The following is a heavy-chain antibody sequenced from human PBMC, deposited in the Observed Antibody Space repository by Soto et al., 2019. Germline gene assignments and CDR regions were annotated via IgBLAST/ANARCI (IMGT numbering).Heavy chain of an antibody. CDR2: IYYSGST. D-gene: IGHD4-17*01. CDR1: GGSISGGDYY. Sequence: QVQLQEAGPGLVKPSQTLSLTCTVSGGSISGGDYYWSWIRQPPGKGLEWIGYIYYSGSTYYNPSLKSRVTISVDTSKNQFSLKLSYVTAADTAVYYCARGVEYGDYGFRPDNWGQGTLVTVSS. V-gene: IGHV4-30-4*01. J-gene: IGHJ4*02. CDR3: ARGVEYGDYGFRPDN.